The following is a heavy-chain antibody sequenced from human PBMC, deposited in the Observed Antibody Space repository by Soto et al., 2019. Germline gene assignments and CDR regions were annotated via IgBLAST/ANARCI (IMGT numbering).Heavy chain of an antibody. V-gene: IGHV4-30-4*01. D-gene: IGHD3-22*01. CDR3: ARVRSEPNYYDSSGYFFDY. CDR2: IYYSGST. J-gene: IGHJ4*02. CDR1: GGYIRSGDSY. Sequence: PSGALSLTCTFSGGYIRSGDSYWRWIRQPPGKGLEWIGYIYYSGSTYYNPSLKSRVTISVDTSKNQFSLKLSAVTAADTAVYYCARVRSEPNYYDSSGYFFDYWGQGTLVTVPQ.